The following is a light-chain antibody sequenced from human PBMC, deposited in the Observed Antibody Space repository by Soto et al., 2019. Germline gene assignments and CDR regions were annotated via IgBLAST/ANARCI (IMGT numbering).Light chain of an antibody. CDR3: QKYDTAPLT. V-gene: IGKV4-1*01. CDR1: HSLLYSSNNKNC. J-gene: IGKJ4*01. Sequence: DIVMTQSPDSLPVSLGERATINCKSSHSLLYSSNNKNCLAWYQQKPGQVPRLLISGASTLHSGVPSRFSGSGSGTDFTLTITSLQPEDIATYFCQKYDTAPLTFGGGTKVEI. CDR2: GAS.